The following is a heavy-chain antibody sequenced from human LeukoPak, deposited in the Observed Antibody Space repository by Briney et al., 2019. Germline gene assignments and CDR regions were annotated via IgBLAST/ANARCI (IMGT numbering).Heavy chain of an antibody. V-gene: IGHV4-39*01. CDR1: GGSISSSSYY. D-gene: IGHD6-19*01. CDR2: IYYSGST. CDR3: ARVSGSGWYN. J-gene: IGHJ4*02. Sequence: PSETLSLTCTVSGGSISSSSYYWGWIRQPPGKGLEWIGSIYYSGSTYYNPSLKSRVTISVDTSKNQFSLKLSSVTAADTAVYYCARVSGSGWYNWGQGTLVTVSS.